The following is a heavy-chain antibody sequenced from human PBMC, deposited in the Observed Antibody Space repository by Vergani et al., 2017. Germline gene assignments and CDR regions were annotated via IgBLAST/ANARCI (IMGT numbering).Heavy chain of an antibody. V-gene: IGHV3-66*02. D-gene: IGHD1-14*01. CDR2: ITIGGRT. CDR3: ARGMSRETTDLDGFEI. J-gene: IGHJ3*02. CDR1: SFSVSSHY. Sequence: LVESGGGLVQPGGSLRLSCAASSFSVSSHYMTWVRQAQGKGLEWVSTITIGGRTSYADSVKGRLTLTRDDSKNTLHLQMNSLRPEDTAVYYCARGMSRETTDLDGFEIWGQGTMVSVSS.